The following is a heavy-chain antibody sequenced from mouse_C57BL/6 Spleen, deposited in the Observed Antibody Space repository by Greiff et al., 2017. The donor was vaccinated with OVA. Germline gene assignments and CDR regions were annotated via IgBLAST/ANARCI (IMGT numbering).Heavy chain of an antibody. Sequence: VQLQESGPGLVQPSQSLSITCTVSGFSFTSYGVHWVRQSPGKGLEWLGVIWSGGSTDSNAAFISRLSISKDNSKSQVFFQMNSLQADDTAMYYYARNYYGSSYGYFDDWGTGTTVTVSS. CDR3: ARNYYGSSYGYFDD. V-gene: IGHV2-2*01. CDR1: GFSFTSYG. J-gene: IGHJ1*03. D-gene: IGHD1-1*01. CDR2: IWSGGST.